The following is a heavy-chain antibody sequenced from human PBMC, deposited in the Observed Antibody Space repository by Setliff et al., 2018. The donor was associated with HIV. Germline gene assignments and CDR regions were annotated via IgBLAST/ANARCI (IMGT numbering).Heavy chain of an antibody. CDR3: ARDASGSYYMTGSYYFDY. CDR2: ISSSSSTI. D-gene: IGHD1-26*01. CDR1: GFTFSSYS. V-gene: IGHV3-48*01. Sequence: GALRLSCAASGFTFSSYSMNWIRQAPGKGLERVSYISSSSSTIYYADSVKGRFTISRDNAKNSLYLQMNSLRAEDTAVYYCARDASGSYYMTGSYYFDYWGQGTLVTVSS. J-gene: IGHJ4*02.